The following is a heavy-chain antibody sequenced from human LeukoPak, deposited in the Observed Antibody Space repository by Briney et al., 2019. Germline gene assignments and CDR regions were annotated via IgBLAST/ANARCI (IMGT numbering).Heavy chain of an antibody. CDR1: GYTFTGYY. CDR3: AREVFDLWLDTNWFDP. CDR2: INPNSGAT. Sequence: ASVKVSCKASGYTFTGYYMHWVRQAPGQGLEWMGWINPNSGATNYAQKFQGRVSMTGDTSISTAYMELSRLRSDDTAVYHCAREVFDLWLDTNWFDPWGQGTLVTVSS. J-gene: IGHJ5*02. V-gene: IGHV1-2*02. D-gene: IGHD6-19*01.